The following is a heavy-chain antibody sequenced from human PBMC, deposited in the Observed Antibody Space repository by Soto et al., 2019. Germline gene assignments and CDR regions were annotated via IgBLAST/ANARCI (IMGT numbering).Heavy chain of an antibody. CDR3: ARTSSSWYDYFDY. Sequence: SVKVSCKASGGTFSSYAISWLRQAPGQGLEWMGGIIPIFGTANYAQKFQGRVTITADESTSTAYMELSSLRSEDTAVYYCARTSSSWYDYFDYWGQGTLVTVSS. V-gene: IGHV1-69*13. D-gene: IGHD6-13*01. J-gene: IGHJ4*02. CDR2: IIPIFGTA. CDR1: GGTFSSYA.